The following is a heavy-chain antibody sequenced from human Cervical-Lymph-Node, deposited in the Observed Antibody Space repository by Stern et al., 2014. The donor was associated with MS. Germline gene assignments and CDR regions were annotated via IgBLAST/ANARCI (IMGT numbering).Heavy chain of an antibody. Sequence: VQLVESGGGVVQPGRSLRLSCAASGFTFSSYAMHWVRPAPGKGLAWVAVISSGGSNNSYADSVKGRFTISRYNSKNTLYLLVNSLRAEDTAVYYCARANYDFWSGYPDFHYYGMDVWGQGTTVTVSS. V-gene: IGHV3-30-3*01. CDR2: ISSGGSNN. CDR3: ARANYDFWSGYPDFHYYGMDV. D-gene: IGHD3-3*01. J-gene: IGHJ6*02. CDR1: GFTFSSYA.